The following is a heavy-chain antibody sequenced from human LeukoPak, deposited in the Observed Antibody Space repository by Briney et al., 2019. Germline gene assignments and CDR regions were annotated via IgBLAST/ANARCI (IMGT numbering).Heavy chain of an antibody. CDR2: ISSSGSTI. J-gene: IGHJ4*02. Sequence: GGSLRLSCAASGFTFRDYYMSWIRQAPGKGLEWVSYISSSGSTIYYADSVKGRFTISRDNAKNSLYLQMNSLRAEDTAVYYCARVLVAFYSGYDSGDYWGQGTLVTVSS. CDR3: ARVLVAFYSGYDSGDY. D-gene: IGHD5-12*01. CDR1: GFTFRDYY. V-gene: IGHV3-11*01.